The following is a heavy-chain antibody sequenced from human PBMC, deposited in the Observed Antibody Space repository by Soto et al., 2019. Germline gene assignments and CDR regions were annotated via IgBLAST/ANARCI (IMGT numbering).Heavy chain of an antibody. CDR1: GVSINRGDYY. CDR3: XXXGGDIVQVPXY. D-gene: IGHD2-15*01. V-gene: IGHV4-30-4*01. J-gene: IGHJ4*02. CDR2: IYYNGDT. Sequence: QVRLQASGPKLVRPSQTLSLTCSVSGVSINRGDYYWSWILQSPGRGLEWIGSIYYNGDTNYNPSLGSRVTMSVDTSKNQFFLDLQSVVAAXXXXXXXXXXGGDIVQVPXYXGQGTL.